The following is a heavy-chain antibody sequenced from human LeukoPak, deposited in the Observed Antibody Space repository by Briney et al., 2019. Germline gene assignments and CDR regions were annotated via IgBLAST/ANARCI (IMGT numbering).Heavy chain of an antibody. CDR3: ASSYCSGGSCYSMDY. J-gene: IGHJ4*02. Sequence: PSETLSLTCTVSGGSISSYYWSWIRQPPGKGLEWIGYIYYSGSTNYNPSLKSRVTISVDTSKNQFSLKLSSGTAADTAVYYCASSYCSGGSCYSMDYWGQGTLVTVSS. D-gene: IGHD2-15*01. V-gene: IGHV4-59*01. CDR2: IYYSGST. CDR1: GGSISSYY.